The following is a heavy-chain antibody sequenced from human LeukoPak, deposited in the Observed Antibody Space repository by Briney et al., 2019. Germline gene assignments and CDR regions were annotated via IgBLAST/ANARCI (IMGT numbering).Heavy chain of an antibody. V-gene: IGHV3-30*18. Sequence: PGRSLGLSCAASGFTFSSYGMHWVRQAPGKGLEWVAVISYDGSNKYYADSVKGRFTISRDNSKNTLYLQMNSLRAEDTAVYYCAKDGRGSYEYYFDYWGQGTLVTVSS. CDR1: GFTFSSYG. J-gene: IGHJ4*02. CDR2: ISYDGSNK. CDR3: AKDGRGSYEYYFDY. D-gene: IGHD1-26*01.